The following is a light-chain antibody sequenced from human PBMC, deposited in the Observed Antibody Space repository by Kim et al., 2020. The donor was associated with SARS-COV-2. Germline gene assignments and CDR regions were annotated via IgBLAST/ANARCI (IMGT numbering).Light chain of an antibody. V-gene: IGLV2-8*01. CDR2: EVS. CDR1: SSDVGGYNY. CDR3: SSYVGSNTPYF. Sequence: QSALTQPPSASGSPGQSVTISCTGTSSDVGGYNYVSWYQQHPGKAPKLMIYEVSKRPSGVPDRFSGSKSGNTASLTVSGLQAEDEADYYCSSYVGSNTPYFFGTGTKVTVL. J-gene: IGLJ1*01.